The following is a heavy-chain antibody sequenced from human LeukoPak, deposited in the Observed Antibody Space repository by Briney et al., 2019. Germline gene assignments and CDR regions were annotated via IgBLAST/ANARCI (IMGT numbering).Heavy chain of an antibody. D-gene: IGHD6-13*01. CDR1: GFTFSSYS. CDR2: ISSSSSYI. CDR3: ARDIAAAVDY. J-gene: IGHJ4*02. Sequence: GGSLRLSCAASGFTFSSYSMNWVRQAPGKGLEWVSSISSSSSYIYYADSVKGRFTTSRDNAKNSLYLQMNSLRAEDTAVYYCARDIAAAVDYWGQGTLVTVSS. V-gene: IGHV3-21*01.